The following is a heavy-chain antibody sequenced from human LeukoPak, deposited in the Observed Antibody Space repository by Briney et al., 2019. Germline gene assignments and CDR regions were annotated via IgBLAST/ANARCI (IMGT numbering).Heavy chain of an antibody. CDR3: AKDTDYGGYAHLGY. Sequence: GGFLRLSCAASGFTFSSYAMSWVRQAPGKGLEWVSAISGSGGSTYYADSVKGRFTIFRDNSKNTLYLQMNSLRAEDTAVYYCAKDTDYGGYAHLGYWGQGTLVTVSS. CDR1: GFTFSSYA. J-gene: IGHJ4*02. V-gene: IGHV3-23*01. D-gene: IGHD4-17*01. CDR2: ISGSGGST.